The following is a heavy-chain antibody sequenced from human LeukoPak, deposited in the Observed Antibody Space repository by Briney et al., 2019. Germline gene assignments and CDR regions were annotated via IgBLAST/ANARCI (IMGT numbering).Heavy chain of an antibody. Sequence: ASATVSCTAAGGTFTSYDISWVRQAPGQGREWMGGIITIFGTANYAQKFQGRVTITAHESTSTAYMELSSLRSEDTAVYYCARSAMFRGVIGGYFDYWGQGTLVTVSS. CDR1: GGTFTSYD. D-gene: IGHD3-10*01. J-gene: IGHJ4*02. V-gene: IGHV1-69*01. CDR3: ARSAMFRGVIGGYFDY. CDR2: IITIFGTA.